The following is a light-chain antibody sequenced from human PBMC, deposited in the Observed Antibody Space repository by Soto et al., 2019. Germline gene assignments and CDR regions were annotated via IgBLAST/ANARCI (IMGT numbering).Light chain of an antibody. CDR2: LCS. Sequence: DIVMTQSPLSLPVTPGEPASISCRSSQSLLHSNGYNYLDWYLQKPGQSPQLLIYLCSNRAPGVPDRFSASGSGTDFTLKISRVEAEDVGVYYCMQALQTPTFGGGTRVEMK. V-gene: IGKV2-28*01. CDR3: MQALQTPT. J-gene: IGKJ4*01. CDR1: QSLLHSNGYNY.